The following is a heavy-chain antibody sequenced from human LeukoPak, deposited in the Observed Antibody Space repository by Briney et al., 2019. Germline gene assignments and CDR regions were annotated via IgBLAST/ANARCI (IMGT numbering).Heavy chain of an antibody. CDR2: ISYDGSNK. D-gene: IGHD6-13*01. J-gene: IGHJ4*02. Sequence: GGSLRLSCAASGFTFSSYAMHWVRQAPGKGLEWVAVISYDGSNKYYADSVKGRFTISRDNSKNTLYLQMNSLRAEDTAVYYCARVMGIAAAGKGSYYFDYWGQGTLVTVSS. V-gene: IGHV3-30*04. CDR3: ARVMGIAAAGKGSYYFDY. CDR1: GFTFSSYA.